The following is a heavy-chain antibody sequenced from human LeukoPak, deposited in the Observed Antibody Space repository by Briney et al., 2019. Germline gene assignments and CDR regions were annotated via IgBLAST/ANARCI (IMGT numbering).Heavy chain of an antibody. Sequence: GGSLRLSCVASGFTFSRYGMHWVRQALGKGLEWVAFIRYDGSDKFYADSVKGRFTISRDNSKNTLYLQMNSLRAEDTAVYYCAKIGAVAGHFDYWGQGTLVTVSS. CDR3: AKIGAVAGHFDY. J-gene: IGHJ4*02. CDR1: GFTFSRYG. D-gene: IGHD6-19*01. V-gene: IGHV3-30*02. CDR2: IRYDGSDK.